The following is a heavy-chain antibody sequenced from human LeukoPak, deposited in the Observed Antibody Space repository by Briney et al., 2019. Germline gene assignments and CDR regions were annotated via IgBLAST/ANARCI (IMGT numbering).Heavy chain of an antibody. V-gene: IGHV3-53*01. J-gene: IGHJ3*02. D-gene: IGHD3-16*01. CDR3: ARDLLGGGTFDI. Sequence: LAGGSLRLSCAASGFTVSSNFMNWVRQAPGKGLEWVSDYADSVKGRFTISRDNSKNTLYLQMNSLRAEDTAVYYCARDLLGGGTFDIWGQGTMVTVSS. CDR1: GFTVSSNF.